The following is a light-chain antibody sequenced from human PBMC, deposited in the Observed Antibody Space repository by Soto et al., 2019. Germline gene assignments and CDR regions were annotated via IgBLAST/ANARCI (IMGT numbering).Light chain of an antibody. V-gene: IGLV2-14*01. Sequence: QSVLTQPASVSGSPGRSITISCTGTSSDVGNYNYVSWYQHHPGKAPKLMIYEVSYRPSGVSVRFSGSKSGNTASLTISGLQAEDEANYYCSSYTTSRTWVFGGGTKVTVL. CDR2: EVS. CDR3: SSYTTSRTWV. CDR1: SSDVGNYNY. J-gene: IGLJ3*02.